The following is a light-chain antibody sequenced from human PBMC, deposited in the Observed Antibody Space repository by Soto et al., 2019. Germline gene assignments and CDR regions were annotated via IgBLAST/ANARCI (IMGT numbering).Light chain of an antibody. CDR2: GVS. CDR1: SSDIGGYNY. Sequence: QSALTQPASVSGSPGQSITLSCTGTSSDIGGYNYVSWYQQYPGKAPKLIIFGVSDRPSGVSNRFSGSKSGTTASLTISGLQAEDEADYYCSSYKTSSTVVVFGGGTKLTVL. J-gene: IGLJ2*01. CDR3: SSYKTSSTVVV. V-gene: IGLV2-14*01.